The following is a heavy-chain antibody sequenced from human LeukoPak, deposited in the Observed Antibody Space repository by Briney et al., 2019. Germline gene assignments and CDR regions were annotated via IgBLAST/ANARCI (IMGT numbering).Heavy chain of an antibody. Sequence: GSLRLSCAASGFTFSRYWMHWVRQAPGKGLVWVSRINSDRSSTSYADSVKGRFTISRDNAKSTLYLQINSLRAEDTAVYYCAGDLGWDDVFDIWGQGTMVTASA. CDR2: INSDRSST. D-gene: IGHD1-26*01. V-gene: IGHV3-74*01. J-gene: IGHJ3*02. CDR3: AGDLGWDDVFDI. CDR1: GFTFSRYW.